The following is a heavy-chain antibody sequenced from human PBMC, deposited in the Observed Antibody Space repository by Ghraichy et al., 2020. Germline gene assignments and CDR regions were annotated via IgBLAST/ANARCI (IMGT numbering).Heavy chain of an antibody. CDR2: IRYDGSNK. J-gene: IGHJ3*02. Sequence: GGSLRLSCAASGFTFSSYGMHWVRQAPGKGLEWVAFIRYDGSNKYYADSVKGRFTISRDNSKNTLYLQMNSLRAEDTAVYYCAKVFGGYGGNTDAFDIWGQGTMVTVSS. CDR3: AKVFGGYGGNTDAFDI. CDR1: GFTFSSYG. V-gene: IGHV3-30*02. D-gene: IGHD4-23*01.